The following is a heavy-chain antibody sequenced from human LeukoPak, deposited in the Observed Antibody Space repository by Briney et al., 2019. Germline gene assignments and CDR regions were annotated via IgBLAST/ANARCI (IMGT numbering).Heavy chain of an antibody. CDR1: GFTFSSYG. J-gene: IGHJ6*02. CDR2: ISYDGSNK. V-gene: IGHV3-30*18. Sequence: SGGSLRLSCAASGFTFSSYGMHWVRQAPGKGLEWVAVISYDGSNKYYADSVKGRFTISRDNSKNTLYLQMNSLRAEDTAVYYCAKGGKRSPYCVVVPAAMRSCYYYYYGMDVWGQGTTVTVSS. CDR3: AKGGKRSPYCVVVPAAMRSCYYYYYGMDV. D-gene: IGHD2-2*01.